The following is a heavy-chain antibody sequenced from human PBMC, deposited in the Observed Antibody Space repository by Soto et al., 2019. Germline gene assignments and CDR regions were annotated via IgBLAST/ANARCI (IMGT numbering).Heavy chain of an antibody. CDR2: INAGNGST. CDR3: GRDGGEWLQTWVFNM. V-gene: IGHV1-3*01. J-gene: IGHJ3*02. D-gene: IGHD3-16*01. CDR1: GYTFTSYA. Sequence: ASVKVSCKASGYTFTSYAMHWVRQAPGQRLEWMGWINAGNGSTKYSQKFQGRVTITRDTSASTAYMELSSLRCEDTAVYYCGRDGGEWLQTWVFNMGGQGTMVTVS.